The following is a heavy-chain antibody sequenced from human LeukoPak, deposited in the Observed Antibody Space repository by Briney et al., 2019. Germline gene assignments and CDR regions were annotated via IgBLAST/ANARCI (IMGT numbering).Heavy chain of an antibody. CDR3: ARNSDWGCSGGTCYNYEGY. J-gene: IGHJ4*02. D-gene: IGHD2-15*01. CDR2: INSDGIST. Sequence: PGGSLRLSCAASGFTFGSYWMHWVRHAPGKGLVRVSRINSDGISTAYADSVKGRFTISRGNAKNTLYLHMNSLRAEDTAVYYCARNSDWGCSGGTCYNYEGYWGQGTLVTVSS. V-gene: IGHV3-74*01. CDR1: GFTFGSYW.